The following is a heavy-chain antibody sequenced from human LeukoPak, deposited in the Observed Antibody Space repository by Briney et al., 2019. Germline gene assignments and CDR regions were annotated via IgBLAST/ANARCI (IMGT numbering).Heavy chain of an antibody. CDR3: ACRKLLGTWSDP. CDR2: IYPGDSRT. Sequence: PGESLPISCKDSPSIFTTDWIGYVRQVTGKSLEWMSVIYPGDSRTRYNPSFEGQISISADQTTSTAYLQWGSLKASDAAMYYCACRKLLGTWSDPWGQGTLVTVSS. J-gene: IGHJ5*02. V-gene: IGHV5-51*01. CDR1: PSIFTTDW.